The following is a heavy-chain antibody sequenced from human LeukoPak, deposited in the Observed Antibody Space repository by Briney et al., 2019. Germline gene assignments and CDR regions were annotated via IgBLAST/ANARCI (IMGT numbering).Heavy chain of an antibody. V-gene: IGHV4-61*08. CDR3: ARGVVAAPQTFDY. CDR2: IYFSGST. D-gene: IGHD2-15*01. Sequence: PSETLSLTCTVSGGSISSFYWSWFYWSWIRQPPGKGLEWIGYIYFSGSTNYNPSLKSRVTISVDTSKNQFSLKLSSVTGADTAVYYCARGVVAAPQTFDYWGQGTLVTVSS. J-gene: IGHJ4*02. CDR1: GGSISS.